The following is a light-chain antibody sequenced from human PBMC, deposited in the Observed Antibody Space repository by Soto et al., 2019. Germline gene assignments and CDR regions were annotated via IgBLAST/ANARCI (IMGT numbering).Light chain of an antibody. J-gene: IGKJ2*01. Sequence: DIQLTQSPSFLSASVGDRVTVTCRASQGINSYLAWYQQKPGKAPKLLIYDISTLEIGVPTRFSGSGSGTDFTFTITGLQPEDIATYYCQQYENLPYTFGQGTKLEI. CDR2: DIS. CDR1: QGINSY. V-gene: IGKV1-33*01. CDR3: QQYENLPYT.